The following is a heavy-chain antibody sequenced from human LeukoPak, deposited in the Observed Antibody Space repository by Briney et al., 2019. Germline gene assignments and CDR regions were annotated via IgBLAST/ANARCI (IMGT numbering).Heavy chain of an antibody. J-gene: IGHJ5*02. Sequence: PGGSLRLSCAASGFTVTTNYMTWVRQAPGKGLQWVSGIHGDGRTYYADSVKGRFTISRDSSKNTLYLQMNSLRAEDTAVYYCARDPPYYDILTGYQNWFDPWGQGTLVTVSS. D-gene: IGHD3-9*01. CDR3: ARDPPYYDILTGYQNWFDP. V-gene: IGHV3-53*01. CDR1: GFTVTTNY. CDR2: IHGDGRT.